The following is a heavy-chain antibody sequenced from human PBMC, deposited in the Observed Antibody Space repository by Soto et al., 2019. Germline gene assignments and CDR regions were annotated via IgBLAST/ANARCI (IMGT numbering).Heavy chain of an antibody. V-gene: IGHV3-74*01. Sequence: GGSLRLSCAASGFTFPDYWMHWVRQAPGKGLVWVARINSDGSDTIYADSVRGRFTISRDNAKNTLFLQMNSLRREDTAVYFCVRDKDSSAWYNGARFDPWGQGTLVTVSS. CDR3: VRDKDSSAWYNGARFDP. CDR2: INSDGSDT. D-gene: IGHD6-19*01. CDR1: GFTFPDYW. J-gene: IGHJ5*02.